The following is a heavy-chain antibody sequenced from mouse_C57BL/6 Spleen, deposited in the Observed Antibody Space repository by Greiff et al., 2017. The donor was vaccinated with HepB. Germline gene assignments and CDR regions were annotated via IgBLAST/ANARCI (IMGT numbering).Heavy chain of an antibody. V-gene: IGHV1-52*01. CDR3: ARSDYYGSSGDY. J-gene: IGHJ2*01. CDR2: IDPSDSET. Sequence: VQLQQSGAELVRPGSSVKLSCKASGYTFTSYWMHWVKQRPIQGLEWIGNIDPSDSETHYNQKFKDKATLTVDKSSSTAYMQLSSLTSEDSAVYYCARSDYYGSSGDYWGQGTTLTVSS. D-gene: IGHD1-1*01. CDR1: GYTFTSYW.